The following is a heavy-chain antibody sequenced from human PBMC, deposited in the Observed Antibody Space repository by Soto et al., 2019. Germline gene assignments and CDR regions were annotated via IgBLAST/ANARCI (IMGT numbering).Heavy chain of an antibody. V-gene: IGHV4-59*01. CDR1: GGSISSYY. CDR2: IYYSGST. Sequence: SETLSLTYTVSGGSISSYYWSWIRQPPGKGLEWIGYIYYSGSTNYNPSLKSRVTISVDTSKNQFSLKLSSVTAADTAVYYCARLLYYDFWSGYSGNYYGMDVWGQGTTVTVSS. CDR3: ARLLYYDFWSGYSGNYYGMDV. D-gene: IGHD3-3*01. J-gene: IGHJ6*02.